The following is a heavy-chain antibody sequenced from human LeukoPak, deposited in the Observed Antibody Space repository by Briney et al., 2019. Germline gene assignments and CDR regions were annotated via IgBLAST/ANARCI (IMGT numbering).Heavy chain of an antibody. CDR3: AGDSSWYWNDAFDI. D-gene: IGHD6-13*01. J-gene: IGHJ3*02. Sequence: PSETLSLTCTVSGGSISSYYWSWIRQPPGKGLEWIGYTYYSGSTNYNPSLKSRVTISVDTSKNQFSLKLSSVTAADTAVYYCAGDSSWYWNDAFDIWGQGTMVTVSS. CDR1: GGSISSYY. V-gene: IGHV4-59*01. CDR2: TYYSGST.